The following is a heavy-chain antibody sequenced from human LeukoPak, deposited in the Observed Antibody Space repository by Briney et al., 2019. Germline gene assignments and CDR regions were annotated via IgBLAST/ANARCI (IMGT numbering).Heavy chain of an antibody. D-gene: IGHD5-24*01. J-gene: IGHJ6*03. CDR3: ARVIDGYPSVDYYYMDV. CDR1: GGSISSYY. Sequence: SETLSLTCTVSGGSISSYYWNWIRQPPGKGLEWIGYIFYSGTTNYNPSLKSRVSMSVDTSKNQFSLKLSSVTAADTAVYYCARVIDGYPSVDYYYMDVWGKGTTVTISS. CDR2: IFYSGTT. V-gene: IGHV4-59*01.